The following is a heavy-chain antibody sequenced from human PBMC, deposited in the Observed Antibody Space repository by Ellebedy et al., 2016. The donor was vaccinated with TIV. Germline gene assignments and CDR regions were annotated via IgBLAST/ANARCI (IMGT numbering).Heavy chain of an antibody. CDR2: ISAYNGDT. CDR3: ALDCNAGTCTSEYFQH. D-gene: IGHD2-15*01. V-gene: IGHV1-18*04. Sequence: AASVKVSCKASGYTFTSYGVTWVRQAPGQGLEWMGWISAYNGDTNYAQKLQGRVTMTTDTSTSTAYMELRSLRSDDTAAYYCALDCNAGTCTSEYFQHWGQGTLVTVSS. J-gene: IGHJ1*01. CDR1: GYTFTSYG.